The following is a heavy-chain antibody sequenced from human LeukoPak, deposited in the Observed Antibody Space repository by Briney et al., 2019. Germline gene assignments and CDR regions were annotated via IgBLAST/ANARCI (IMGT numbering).Heavy chain of an antibody. CDR2: IDHSGST. Sequence: SGTLSLTCAVSGDSIASPTWWSWVRQPPEKGLEWIGEIDHSGSTNYNPSLKSRVTISVDTSKNQFSLKLSSVTAADTAVYYCARPISARRYCSSTSCLTAFDIWGQGTMVTVSS. J-gene: IGHJ3*02. CDR3: ARPISARRYCSSTSCLTAFDI. CDR1: GDSIASPTW. D-gene: IGHD2-2*01. V-gene: IGHV4-4*02.